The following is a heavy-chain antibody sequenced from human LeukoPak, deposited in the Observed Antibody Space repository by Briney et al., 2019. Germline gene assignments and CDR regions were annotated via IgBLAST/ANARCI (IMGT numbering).Heavy chain of an antibody. Sequence: GGSLRLSCDASGFTFSTYAMSWVRQAPGEGLEWVSGLSGSGGSTWYADSVKGRFTISRDNSKNTVYPHMNSLRAEDTAVYYCAKFEGLCGSANTCYHFDCWGQGTLVTVSP. V-gene: IGHV3-23*01. CDR3: AKFEGLCGSANTCYHFDC. J-gene: IGHJ4*02. CDR1: GFTFSTYA. CDR2: LSGSGGST. D-gene: IGHD2-2*01.